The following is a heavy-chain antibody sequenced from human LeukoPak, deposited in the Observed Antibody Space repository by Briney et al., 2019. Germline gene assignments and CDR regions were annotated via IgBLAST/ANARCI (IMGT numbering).Heavy chain of an antibody. Sequence: GGSLRLSCAASGFAFSTYSMDWVRQAPGKGLEWVSYISSSSSYIYYADSVKGRFIISRDNAKNSLYLQMNSLRAEDMAVYYCARATGGSGNPTGYYYGMDVWGQGTTVTVSS. J-gene: IGHJ6*02. V-gene: IGHV3-21*01. D-gene: IGHD3-10*01. CDR3: ARATGGSGNPTGYYYGMDV. CDR2: ISSSSSYI. CDR1: GFAFSTYS.